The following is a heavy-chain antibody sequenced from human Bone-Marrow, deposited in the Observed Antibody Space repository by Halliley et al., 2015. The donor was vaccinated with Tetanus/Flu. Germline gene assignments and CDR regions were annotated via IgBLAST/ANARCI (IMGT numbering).Heavy chain of an antibody. D-gene: IGHD2-2*01. CDR3: ARKSSPFDY. J-gene: IGHJ4*02. Sequence: PPGRGREWMGEINHPGTTKFTPSRKGRVTISLATSKTQFSLKLTPVTAADTAVYYCARKSSPFDYWGQGTLVTVSS. V-gene: IGHV4-34*01. CDR2: INHPGTT.